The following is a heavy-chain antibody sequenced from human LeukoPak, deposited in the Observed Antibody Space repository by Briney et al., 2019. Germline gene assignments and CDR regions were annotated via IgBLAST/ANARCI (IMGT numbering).Heavy chain of an antibody. CDR3: ASAIVATDQDPPFDY. Sequence: GGSLRLSCAASGFTISDYYMSWIRQAPGKGLEWVSYISKSYSTIYYADSVKGRFTISRDNAKNSLYLQMNSMRAEDTAVYYCASAIVATDQDPPFDYWGQGTLVTVSS. D-gene: IGHD5-12*01. CDR2: ISKSYSTI. V-gene: IGHV3-11*01. CDR1: GFTISDYY. J-gene: IGHJ4*02.